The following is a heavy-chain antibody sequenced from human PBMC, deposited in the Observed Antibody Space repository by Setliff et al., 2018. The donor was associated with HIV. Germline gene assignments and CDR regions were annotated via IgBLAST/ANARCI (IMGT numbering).Heavy chain of an antibody. V-gene: IGHV3-21*01. CDR2: ISSSSNYK. CDR3: ARVVSSGWQVDY. J-gene: IGHJ4*02. Sequence: GGSLRLSCAASRFTFSTYSMNWVRQAPGKGLEWVASISSSSNYKYYADSVKGRFTISRDNTKSSLSLQMNSLGAEDTAIYYCARVVSSGWQVDYWGQGTLVTVSS. D-gene: IGHD6-19*01. CDR1: RFTFSTYS.